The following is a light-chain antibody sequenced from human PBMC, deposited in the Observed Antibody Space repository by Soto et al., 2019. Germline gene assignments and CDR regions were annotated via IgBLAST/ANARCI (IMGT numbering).Light chain of an antibody. CDR3: QQYYSYPPT. V-gene: IGKV1-8*01. J-gene: IGKJ2*01. Sequence: AIRMTQSPSSFSASTRDRVTITCRASQGISSYLAWYQQKPGKAPKLLIYAASTLQSGVPSRFIGSGSGTDFTLTISCLQSEDFATYYCQQYYSYPPTFGQGTKLEIK. CDR1: QGISSY. CDR2: AAS.